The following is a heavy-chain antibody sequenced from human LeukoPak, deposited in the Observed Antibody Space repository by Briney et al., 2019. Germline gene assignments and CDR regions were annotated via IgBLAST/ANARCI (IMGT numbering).Heavy chain of an antibody. Sequence: GASVKVSCKASGYTFSGYDMHWVRQAPGQGLDWMSCINPNSGSTNYAQRFQGRVTMTRDTSISQAYMELRRLRSDATAVYYCARGAPDIVVVVAATPLGYWGQGTLVTVSS. CDR3: ARGAPDIVVVVAATPLGY. CDR1: GYTFSGYD. V-gene: IGHV1-2*02. CDR2: INPNSGST. J-gene: IGHJ4*02. D-gene: IGHD2-15*01.